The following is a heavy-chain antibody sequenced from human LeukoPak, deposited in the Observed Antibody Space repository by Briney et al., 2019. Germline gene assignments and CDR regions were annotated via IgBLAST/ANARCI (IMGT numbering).Heavy chain of an antibody. V-gene: IGHV1-69*04. CDR3: ARDVVFASTSRHTRWVVP. CDR1: GGTFSSYA. Sequence: ASVEVSCKASGGTFSSYAISWVRHAPGQRLEWMGRIIPILGIANYAQKFQGRVTITADKSTSTAYMELSSLRSEDTAVYYCARDVVFASTSRHTRWVVPWGQGTLVTVSS. J-gene: IGHJ5*02. CDR2: IIPILGIA. D-gene: IGHD5-24*01.